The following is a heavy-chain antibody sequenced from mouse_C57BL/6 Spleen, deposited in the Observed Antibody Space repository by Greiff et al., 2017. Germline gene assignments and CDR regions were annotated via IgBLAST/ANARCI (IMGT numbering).Heavy chain of an antibody. CDR2: ISSGSSTI. D-gene: IGHD2-4*01. J-gene: IGHJ4*01. CDR1: GFTFSDYG. Sequence: EVKLVESGGGLVKPGGSLKLSCAASGFTFSDYGMHWVRQAPETGLEWVAYISSGSSTIYYADTVKGRFTISRDNAKNTLFLQMTSLRSEDTAMYYCARPYYDYGARDYWGQGTSVTVSS. CDR3: ARPYYDYGARDY. V-gene: IGHV5-17*01.